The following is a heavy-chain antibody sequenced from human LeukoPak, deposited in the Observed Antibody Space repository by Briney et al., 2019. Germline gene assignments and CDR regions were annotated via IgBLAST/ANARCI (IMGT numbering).Heavy chain of an antibody. D-gene: IGHD2-8*01. CDR3: ASGDGVQTLNFDS. V-gene: IGHV4-59*07. CDR2: IYYSGST. Sequence: PSDTLSLTCSVSSGSISRYYGSWIRQPPGEGRGWVWYIYYSGSTNYNPSLKSRVTIYIDTSKNQFSLKLSSVTAADTAVYYCASGDGVQTLNFDSWGQGTLVTVSS. J-gene: IGHJ4*02. CDR1: SGSISRYY.